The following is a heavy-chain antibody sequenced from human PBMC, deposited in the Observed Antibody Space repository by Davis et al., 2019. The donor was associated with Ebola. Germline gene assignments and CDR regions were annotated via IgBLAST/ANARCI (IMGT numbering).Heavy chain of an antibody. D-gene: IGHD6-13*01. CDR2: IWYDGSNK. J-gene: IGHJ5*02. Sequence: PGGSLRLSCAASGFTFSSYGMHWVRQAPGKGLEWVAVIWYDGSNKYYADSVKGRFTISRDNSKNTLYLQMNSLRAEDTAVYYCAKDPPYSQLLASPGTSWGQGTLVTVSS. V-gene: IGHV3-33*06. CDR1: GFTFSSYG. CDR3: AKDPPYSQLLASPGTS.